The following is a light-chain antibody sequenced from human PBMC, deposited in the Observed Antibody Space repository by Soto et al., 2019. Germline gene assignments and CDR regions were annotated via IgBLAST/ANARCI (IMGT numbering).Light chain of an antibody. Sequence: EIVMTQSPATLSVSPGERATLSCRASQSVSSNLAWYQQKPGQAPRLLIYGASTRATGIPARFSGSGSGTEFTLTISSLQSEDFAVYYCQQYHKWPGTFGPGTKVDF. V-gene: IGKV3-15*01. CDR3: QQYHKWPGT. CDR1: QSVSSN. CDR2: GAS. J-gene: IGKJ3*01.